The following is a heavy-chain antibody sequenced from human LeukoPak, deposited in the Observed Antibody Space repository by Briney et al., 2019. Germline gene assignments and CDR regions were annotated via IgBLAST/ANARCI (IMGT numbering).Heavy chain of an antibody. J-gene: IGHJ6*03. Sequence: GGSLRLSCAASGFTFSNYWMSWVRQAPGKGLEWVANIREDGSEKYYVDSVKGRFTISRDNSKNTLYLQMNSLRAEDTAVYYCARDGRTYYMDVWGKGTTVTVSS. V-gene: IGHV3-7*03. CDR1: GFTFSNYW. CDR3: ARDGRTYYMDV. D-gene: IGHD1-1*01. CDR2: IREDGSEK.